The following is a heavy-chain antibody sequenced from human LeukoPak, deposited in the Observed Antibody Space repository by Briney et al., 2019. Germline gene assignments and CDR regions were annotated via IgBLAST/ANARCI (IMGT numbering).Heavy chain of an antibody. CDR2: IYTSGST. CDR1: GGSISSYY. V-gene: IGHV4-4*07. Sequence: PSETLSLTCTVSGGSISSYYWSWIRQPAGKGLEWIGRIYTSGSTNYNPSLKSRVTISVDTSKNQFSLKLSSVTAADTAVYYCASSLDYVPHFDYWGQGTLVTVSS. J-gene: IGHJ4*02. CDR3: ASSLDYVPHFDY. D-gene: IGHD4-17*01.